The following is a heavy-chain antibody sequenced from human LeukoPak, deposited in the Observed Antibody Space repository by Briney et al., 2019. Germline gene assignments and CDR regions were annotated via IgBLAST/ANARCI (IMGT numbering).Heavy chain of an antibody. J-gene: IGHJ1*01. CDR2: IKQDGSGK. D-gene: IGHD5-18*01. CDR1: GFSLSSYE. CDR3: ARDNTGGHFQY. V-gene: IGHV3-7*01. Sequence: PGGSLRLSCAASGFSLSSYEMNWVRQAPGKGLEWVANIKQDGSGKYYVDSVKGRFTISRDNAKNLVFLQMDSLRAEDSAVYYCARDNTGGHFQYWGQGTLVTVSS.